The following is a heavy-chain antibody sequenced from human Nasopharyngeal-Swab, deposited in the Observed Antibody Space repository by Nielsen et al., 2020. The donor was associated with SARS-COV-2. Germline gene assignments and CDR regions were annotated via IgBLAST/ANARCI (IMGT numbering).Heavy chain of an antibody. D-gene: IGHD5-12*01. CDR3: ASGPRGYSAFDI. CDR2: IYHSGST. V-gene: IGHV4-30-2*01. CDR1: GGAISRGGYS. J-gene: IGHJ3*02. Sequence: LRLTCAVTGGAISRGGYSWSWTRQPPGKGLEWIGDIYHSGSTYYNPSLKSRVTISVDRSKNQFSLKLSSVTAADTAVYYCASGPRGYSAFDIWGQGTMVTVSS.